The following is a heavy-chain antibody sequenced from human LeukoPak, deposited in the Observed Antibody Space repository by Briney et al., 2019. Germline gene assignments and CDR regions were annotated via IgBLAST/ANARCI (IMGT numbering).Heavy chain of an antibody. CDR2: ISGSGGST. J-gene: IGHJ4*02. V-gene: IGHV3-23*01. CDR1: GCTFSSYA. CDR3: ASPLLWGSYRTDY. Sequence: PGGSLRLSCTASGCTFSSYAMSWIRQAPGKGLEWISAISGSGGSTYYADSVKGRFTISRDNSKNTLYLQMNSLRAEDTAVYYCASPLLWGSYRTDYWGQGTLVTVSS. D-gene: IGHD3-16*02.